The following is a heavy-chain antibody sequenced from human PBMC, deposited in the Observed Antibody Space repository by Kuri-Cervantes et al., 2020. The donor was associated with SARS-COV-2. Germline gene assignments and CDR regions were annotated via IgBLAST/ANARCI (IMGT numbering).Heavy chain of an antibody. CDR2: IYYSGST. J-gene: IGHJ4*02. D-gene: IGHD3-10*01. CDR3: ASVPGIGYYFDY. V-gene: IGHV4-61*08. Sequence: GSLRLSCTVSGGSISSGDYYWSWIRQPPGKGLEWIGYIYYSGSTNYNPSLKSRVTISVDTSKNQFSLKLSSVTAADTAVYYCASVPGIGYYFDYWGQGTLVTVSS. CDR1: GGSISSGDYY.